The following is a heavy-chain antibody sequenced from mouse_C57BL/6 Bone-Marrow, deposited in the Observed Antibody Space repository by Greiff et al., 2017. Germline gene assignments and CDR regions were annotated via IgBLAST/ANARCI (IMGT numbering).Heavy chain of an antibody. CDR1: GYTFTDYN. J-gene: IGHJ2*01. D-gene: IGHD2-3*01. Sequence: EVQLQQSGPERVKPGASVKIPCKASGYTFTDYNMDWVKQSHGKSLEWIGDINPNNGGTIYNQKFKGKATLTVDKSSSTAYMELRSLTSEDTAVYYCARRGIYDGYLDCWGQGTTLSVSS. V-gene: IGHV1-18*01. CDR2: INPNNGGT. CDR3: ARRGIYDGYLDC.